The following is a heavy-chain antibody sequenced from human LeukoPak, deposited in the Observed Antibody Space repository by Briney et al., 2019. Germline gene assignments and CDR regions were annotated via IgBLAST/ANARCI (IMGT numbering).Heavy chain of an antibody. CDR2: ISSSGSTI. J-gene: IGHJ6*04. CDR1: GFTFSNYA. D-gene: IGHD3-10*02. V-gene: IGHV3-48*03. Sequence: GGSLRLSCAASGFTFSNYAMRWVRQAPGKGLEWVSYISSSGSTIYYADSVKGRFTISRDNAKNSLYLQMNSLRAEDTAVYYCAELGITMIGGVWGKGTTVTISS. CDR3: AELGITMIGGV.